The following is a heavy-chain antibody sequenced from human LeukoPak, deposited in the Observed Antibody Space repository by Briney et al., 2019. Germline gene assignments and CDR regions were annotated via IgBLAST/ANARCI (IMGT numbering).Heavy chain of an antibody. J-gene: IGHJ6*03. V-gene: IGHV4-61*02. CDR2: IYTSGST. CDR1: GGSISSGSYY. Sequence: PSQTLSLTCTVSGGSISSGSYYWSWIRQPAGKGLEWIGRIYTSGSTNYNPSLKSRVTISVDTSKNQFSLKLSSVTAADTAVYYCARGDIVVVVAATRPRHYYYYYMDVWGKGTTVTVSS. D-gene: IGHD2-15*01. CDR3: ARGDIVVVVAATRPRHYYYYYMDV.